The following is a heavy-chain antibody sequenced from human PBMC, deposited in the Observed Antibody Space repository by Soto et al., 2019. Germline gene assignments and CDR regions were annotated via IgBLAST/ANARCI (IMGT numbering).Heavy chain of an antibody. Sequence: ETVSLTFPIYGCSFSGYYLSWIGQPAGKGLEWIGEINHSGSTNYNPSLKSRVTISVDTSKNQFSLKLSSVTAADTAVYYCARVSIAAAGFYYYYGMDVWGQGTTVTVSS. J-gene: IGHJ6*02. D-gene: IGHD6-13*01. CDR3: ARVSIAAAGFYYYYGMDV. CDR1: GCSFSGYY. CDR2: INHSGST. V-gene: IGHV4-34*01.